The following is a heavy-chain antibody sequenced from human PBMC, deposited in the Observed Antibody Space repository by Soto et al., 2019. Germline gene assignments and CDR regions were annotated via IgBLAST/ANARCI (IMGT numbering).Heavy chain of an antibody. CDR2: ISAYNGNT. CDR3: ATVYSSSWYKGGAFDI. CDR1: GYTFTSYG. V-gene: IGHV1-18*01. J-gene: IGHJ3*02. Sequence: ASVKVSCKASGYTFTSYGISWVRQAPGQGLERMGWISAYNGNTNYAQKLQGRVTMTTDTSTSTAYMELRSLRSDDTAVYYCATVYSSSWYKGGAFDIWGQGTMVTVSS. D-gene: IGHD6-13*01.